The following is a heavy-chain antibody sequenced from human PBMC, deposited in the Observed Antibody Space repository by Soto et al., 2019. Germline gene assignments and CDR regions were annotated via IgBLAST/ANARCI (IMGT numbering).Heavy chain of an antibody. D-gene: IGHD3-10*02. Sequence: HPGGSLRLSWAAAGFTFSDHYMDCVRQAPGKGLEWVGRTRNKANKYTTEYAASVKGRFTISRDDSKNSLYLQMNSLKIEDTAVFYCARVPTGGPGRYVLDIWGRGTMVTVS. J-gene: IGHJ3*02. V-gene: IGHV3-72*01. CDR2: TRNKANKYTT. CDR1: GFTFSDHY. CDR3: ARVPTGGPGRYVLDI.